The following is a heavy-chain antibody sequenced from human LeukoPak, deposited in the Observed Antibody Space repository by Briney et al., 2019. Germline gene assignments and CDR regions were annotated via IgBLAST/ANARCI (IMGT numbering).Heavy chain of an antibody. D-gene: IGHD1-26*01. CDR3: ARTFGSYGWFDP. CDR1: GGSVSSGSYY. V-gene: IGHV4-61*01. Sequence: SETLSLTCTVSGGSVSSGSYYWSWIRQPPGKGLEWIGYIYYSGSTNCNPSLKSRVTISVDTSKNQFSLKLSSVTAADTAVYYCARTFGSYGWFDPWGQGTLVTVSS. J-gene: IGHJ5*02. CDR2: IYYSGST.